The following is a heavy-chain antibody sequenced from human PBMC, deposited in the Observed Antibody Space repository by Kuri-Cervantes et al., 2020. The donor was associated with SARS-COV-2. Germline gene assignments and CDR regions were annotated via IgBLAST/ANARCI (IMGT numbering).Heavy chain of an antibody. J-gene: IGHJ3*02. V-gene: IGHV4-34*01. CDR1: GGSISGHY. CDR3: ARHMAGAHDAFDI. D-gene: IGHD6-19*01. CDR2: INHSGST. Sequence: SETLSLTCTVSGGSISGHYWSWIRQPPGKGLEWIGEINHSGSTNYNPSLKSRVTISVDTSKNQFSLKLSSVTAADTAVYYCARHMAGAHDAFDIWGQGTMVTVSS.